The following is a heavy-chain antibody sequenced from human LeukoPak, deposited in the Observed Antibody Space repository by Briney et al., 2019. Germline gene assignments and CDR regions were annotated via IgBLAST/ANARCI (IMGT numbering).Heavy chain of an antibody. J-gene: IGHJ4*02. CDR1: GFTFSSYA. V-gene: IGHV3-23*01. D-gene: IGHD3-3*01. CDR3: AKDKITIFGVVLNY. Sequence: TGGSLRLSCAASGFTFSSYAMSWVRQAPGQGLEWISGISGTGGSTYYADSVKGRFTISRDNSKNTVYLQMNSLRAEDTAVYYCAKDKITIFGVVLNYWGQGTLVTVSS. CDR2: ISGTGGST.